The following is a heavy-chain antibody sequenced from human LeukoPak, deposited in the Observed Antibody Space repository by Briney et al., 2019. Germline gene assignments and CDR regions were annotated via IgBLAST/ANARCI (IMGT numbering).Heavy chain of an antibody. D-gene: IGHD3-10*01. J-gene: IGHJ5*02. V-gene: IGHV3-53*01. CDR1: GFTVSSNY. Sequence: GGSLRLSCAASGFTVSSNYMSWVRQAPGKGLEWVSVIYSGGSTYYADSVKGRFTISRDNSKNTLYLQMNSLRAEDTAVYYCARDVSTMVRGVIIPWFDPWGQGTLVTVSS. CDR2: IYSGGST. CDR3: ARDVSTMVRGVIIPWFDP.